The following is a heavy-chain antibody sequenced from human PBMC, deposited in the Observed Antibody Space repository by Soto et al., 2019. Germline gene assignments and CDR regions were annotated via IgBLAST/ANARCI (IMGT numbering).Heavy chain of an antibody. CDR2: IYPGDSDT. V-gene: IGHV5-51*01. Sequence: VSGDKFIGFGSDWMRQMPGKGLEWMGIIYPGDSDTRYSPSFQGQVTISADKSISTAYLQWSSLKASDTAMYYCARYYDSSGPPAFDIWGQGTMV. CDR3: ARYYDSSGPPAFDI. D-gene: IGHD3-22*01. CDR1: GDKFIGFG. J-gene: IGHJ3*02.